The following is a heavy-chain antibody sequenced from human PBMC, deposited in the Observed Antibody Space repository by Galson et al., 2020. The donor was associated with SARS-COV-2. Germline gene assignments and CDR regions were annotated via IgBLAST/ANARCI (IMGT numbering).Heavy chain of an antibody. CDR1: GGSFSGYY. Sequence: SETLSLTCAVYGGSFSGYYWSWIRQPPGKGLEWIGEINHSGSTNYNPSLKSRVTISVDTSKNQFSLKLSSVTAADTAVYYCARGLSPPRITMVQGVTPRPPYFDYWGQGTLVTVSS. V-gene: IGHV4-34*01. CDR3: ARGLSPPRITMVQGVTPRPPYFDY. D-gene: IGHD3-10*01. CDR2: INHSGST. J-gene: IGHJ4*02.